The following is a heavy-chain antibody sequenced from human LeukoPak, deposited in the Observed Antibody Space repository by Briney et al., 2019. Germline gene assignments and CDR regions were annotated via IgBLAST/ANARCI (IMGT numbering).Heavy chain of an antibody. J-gene: IGHJ4*02. Sequence: GGSLRLSCAASGFTFSDYYMSWIRQAPGKGLEWVSYISSSGSTIYYADSEKGRFTISRDNAKNSLYLQMNSLRAEDTAVYYCARDAYDSQTVLLWGQGTLVTVSS. CDR1: GFTFSDYY. CDR2: ISSSGSTI. CDR3: ARDAYDSQTVLL. V-gene: IGHV3-11*04. D-gene: IGHD3-22*01.